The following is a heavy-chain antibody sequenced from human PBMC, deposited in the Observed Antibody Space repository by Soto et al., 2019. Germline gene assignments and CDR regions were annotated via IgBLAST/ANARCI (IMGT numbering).Heavy chain of an antibody. V-gene: IGHV3-15*07. CDR2: IKSKTDGGTT. CDR3: TTDAAMALRGG. CDR1: GFSFTNAW. Sequence: GGSLRLSCAAPGFSFTNAWMNWVRQAPGKGLEWVARIKSKTDGGTTDYAAPVKGRFTISRDDSKNTLYLQMNSLKTEDTAVYYCTTDAAMALRGGWGQGTLVTVSS. D-gene: IGHD5-18*01. J-gene: IGHJ4*02.